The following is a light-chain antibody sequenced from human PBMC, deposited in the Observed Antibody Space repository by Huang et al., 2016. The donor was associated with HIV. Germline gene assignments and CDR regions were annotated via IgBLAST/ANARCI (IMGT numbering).Light chain of an antibody. J-gene: IGKJ4*01. CDR3: MQALQTPLT. Sequence: DIVMTQSPLSLSVTPGEPASISCRSSQSLLHRNGNNYLDWYLQKPGQSTQLLIYVASSRASGIPDRFNGSGSGTDFTLKISRVEAEDVGVYYCMQALQTPLTFGGGTKVEVK. CDR2: VAS. CDR1: QSLLHRNGNNY. V-gene: IGKV2-28*01.